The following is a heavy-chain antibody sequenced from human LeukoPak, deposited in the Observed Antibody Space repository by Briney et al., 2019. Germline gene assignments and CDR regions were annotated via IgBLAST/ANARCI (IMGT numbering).Heavy chain of an antibody. J-gene: IGHJ3*02. Sequence: GGSLRLSCAASGFTFSTFSMNWVGQTPGKGLEWVSAISGSGSDIYYADSVKGRFTISRDNPKRSLYLQMNSLRAEDTAVYYCARRTFPNDAFDIWGQGTMVTVSS. CDR3: ARRTFPNDAFDI. CDR1: GFTFSTFS. CDR2: ISGSGSDI. V-gene: IGHV3-21*01. D-gene: IGHD1-7*01.